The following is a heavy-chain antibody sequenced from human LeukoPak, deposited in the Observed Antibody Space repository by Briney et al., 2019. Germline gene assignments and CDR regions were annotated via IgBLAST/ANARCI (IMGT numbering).Heavy chain of an antibody. D-gene: IGHD3-22*01. CDR2: IYHSGST. Sequence: SQTLSLTCTVSGGSISSGGYYWSWIRQPPGKGLEWIGYIYHSGSTYYNPSLKSRVTISVDTSKNQFSLKLSSVTAADTAVYYCARESITMIVVVWGQGTLVTVSS. CDR3: ARESITMIVVV. V-gene: IGHV4-30-2*01. CDR1: GGSISSGGYY. J-gene: IGHJ4*02.